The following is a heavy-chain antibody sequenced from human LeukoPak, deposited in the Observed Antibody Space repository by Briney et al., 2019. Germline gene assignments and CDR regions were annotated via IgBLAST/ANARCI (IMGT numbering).Heavy chain of an antibody. Sequence: GGSLRLSCGASGLTVSSYGMSWVRQAPGKGLEWVSTIIGSAVNTYYADSVKGRFTISRDISKSTLYLQMNSLRAEDTAVYHCAKPLSAASGTDFHYWGQGTLVTVSS. CDR3: AKPLSAASGTDFHY. J-gene: IGHJ4*02. D-gene: IGHD6-13*01. CDR2: IIGSAVNT. V-gene: IGHV3-23*01. CDR1: GLTVSSYG.